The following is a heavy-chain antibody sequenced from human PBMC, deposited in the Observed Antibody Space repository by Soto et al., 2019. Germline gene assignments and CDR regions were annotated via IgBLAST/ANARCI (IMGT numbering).Heavy chain of an antibody. CDR2: LYWDDTR. CDR1: GFSLYTGGVG. Sequence: QITLKESSPTLVKPTQTLTLTCSFSGFSLYTGGVGVGWIRQPPGKALEWLALLYWDDTRRYNPSLKNTLTIAKDTSENQVVLTVTDMGPVDTDTYFCAHYTTDTYFDVWGEGATVTVSS. D-gene: IGHD1-1*01. CDR3: AHYTTDTYFDV. J-gene: IGHJ6*04. V-gene: IGHV2-5*02.